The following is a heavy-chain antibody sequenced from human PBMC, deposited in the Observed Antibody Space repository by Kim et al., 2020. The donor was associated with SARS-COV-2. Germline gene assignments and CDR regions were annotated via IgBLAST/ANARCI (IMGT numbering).Heavy chain of an antibody. CDR1: GGSISSYY. CDR3: ARDLNYYGSGSYYPYMDV. V-gene: IGHV4-59*12. CDR2: IYYSGST. D-gene: IGHD3-10*01. Sequence: SETLSLTCTVSGGSISSYYWSWIRQPPGKGLEWIGYIYYSGSTNYNPSLKSRVTISVDTSKNQFSLKLSSVTAADTAVYYCARDLNYYGSGSYYPYMDVWGKGTTVTVSS. J-gene: IGHJ6*03.